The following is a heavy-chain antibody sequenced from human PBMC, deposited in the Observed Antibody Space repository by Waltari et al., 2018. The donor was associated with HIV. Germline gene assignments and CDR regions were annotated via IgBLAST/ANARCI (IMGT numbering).Heavy chain of an antibody. V-gene: IGHV4-34*01. Sequence: FWNWIRQSPGQGLEWIGEVNDVGGVRYSPSFRSRVSMSIDAATNQFSMNLTSATAADTAVYYCARGRWKNRGPLPMDVWDQGATVTVSS. J-gene: IGHJ6*02. CDR2: VNDVGGV. CDR1: F. CDR3: ARGRWKNRGPLPMDV. D-gene: IGHD1-1*01.